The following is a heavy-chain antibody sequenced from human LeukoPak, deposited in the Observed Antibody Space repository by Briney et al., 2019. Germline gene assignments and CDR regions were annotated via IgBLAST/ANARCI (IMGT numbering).Heavy chain of an antibody. Sequence: GGTLRLSCAASGFTFSSYGMSWVRQAPGKGLEWVSAISGSGGSTYYADSVKGRFTISRDNSKNTLYLQMNSLRAEDTAVYYCAKDLVPLLYYYDSSGYQNNFDYWGQGTLVTVSS. V-gene: IGHV3-23*01. CDR2: ISGSGGST. D-gene: IGHD3-22*01. CDR3: AKDLVPLLYYYDSSGYQNNFDY. J-gene: IGHJ4*02. CDR1: GFTFSSYG.